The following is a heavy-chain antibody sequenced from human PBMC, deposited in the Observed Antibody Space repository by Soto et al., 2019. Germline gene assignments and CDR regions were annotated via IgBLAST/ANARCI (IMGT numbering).Heavy chain of an antibody. CDR2: ISGSGGST. CDR3: AKQGWQPGYYFDY. J-gene: IGHJ4*02. V-gene: IGHV3-23*01. Sequence: GGSLRLSCAASGFTFSSYAMSWVRQAPGKGLEWVSAISGSGGSTYYADSVKGRFTISRDNSKNTLYLQMNSLRVEDTAVYYCAKQGWQPGYYFDYWGQGTLVTVSS. CDR1: GFTFSSYA. D-gene: IGHD2-15*01.